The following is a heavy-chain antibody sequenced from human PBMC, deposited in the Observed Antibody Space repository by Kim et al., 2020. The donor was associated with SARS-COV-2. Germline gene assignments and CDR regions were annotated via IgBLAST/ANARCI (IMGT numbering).Heavy chain of an antibody. Sequence: VESVQGRFTISTDTAKNSLYLQMNSRRAEDTAVYYFARTNVLLWFGELSYWGQGTLVTVSS. V-gene: IGHV3-7*03. CDR3: ARTNVLLWFGELSY. D-gene: IGHD3-10*01. J-gene: IGHJ4*02.